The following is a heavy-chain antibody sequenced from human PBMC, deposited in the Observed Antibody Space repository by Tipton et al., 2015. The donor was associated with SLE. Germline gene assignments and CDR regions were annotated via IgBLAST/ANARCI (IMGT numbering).Heavy chain of an antibody. CDR2: INPSGGST. J-gene: IGHJ6*03. D-gene: IGHD3-9*01. V-gene: IGHV1-46*01. CDR3: ARDLGSRYDILTRPRDYYMDV. CDR1: GYTFTSYY. Sequence: QSGPEVKKPGASVKVSCKASGYTFTSYYMHWVRQAPGQGLEWMGIINPSGGSTSYAQKFQGRVTMTRDPSTSTVYMELSSLRSEDTAVYYCARDLGSRYDILTRPRDYYMDVWGKGTTVTVSS.